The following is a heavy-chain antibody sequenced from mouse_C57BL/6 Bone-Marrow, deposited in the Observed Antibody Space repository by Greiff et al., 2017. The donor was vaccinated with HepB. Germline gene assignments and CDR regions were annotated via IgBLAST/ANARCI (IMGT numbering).Heavy chain of an antibody. CDR3: ARDHNWDRAY. Sequence: EVKLEESGGGLVKPGGSLKLSCAASGFTFSSYAMSWVRQTPEKRLEWVATISDGGSYTYYPDNVKGRFTISRDNAKNNLYLQMSHLKSEDTAMYYCARDHNWDRAYWGQGTLVTVSA. CDR2: ISDGGSYT. CDR1: GFTFSSYA. D-gene: IGHD4-1*01. V-gene: IGHV5-4*01. J-gene: IGHJ3*01.